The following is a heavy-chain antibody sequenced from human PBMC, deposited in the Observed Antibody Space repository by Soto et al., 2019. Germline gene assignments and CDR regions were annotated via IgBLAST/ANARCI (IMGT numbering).Heavy chain of an antibody. CDR2: IYYSGST. CDR1: GGSISSGGYY. CDR3: AREFAAPYSYFGMHV. J-gene: IGHJ6*02. D-gene: IGHD6-6*01. V-gene: IGHV4-31*01. Sequence: QVQLQESGPGLVKPSQTLSLTCTVSGGSISSGGYYWSWIRQHPGKGLEWIGFIYYSGSTYYNPSPKSIVTKAVCATKNQCPLKVRSVAAADTAVYYWAREFAAPYSYFGMHVWGQGTTVTVSS.